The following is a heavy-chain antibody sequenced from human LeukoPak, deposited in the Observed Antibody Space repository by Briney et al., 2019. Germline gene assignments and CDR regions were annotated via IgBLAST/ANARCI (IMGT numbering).Heavy chain of an antibody. V-gene: IGHV1-69*04. D-gene: IGHD3-10*01. J-gene: IGHJ4*02. Sequence: GASVKVSCKASGGTFSSYAISWVRQAPGQGLEWMGRIIPILGIANYAQKLQGRVTMTTDTSTSAAYMELRSLRSDDTAVYYCARTVITMVRGVIRIDYWGQGTLVTVSS. CDR2: IIPILGIA. CDR1: GGTFSSYA. CDR3: ARTVITMVRGVIRIDY.